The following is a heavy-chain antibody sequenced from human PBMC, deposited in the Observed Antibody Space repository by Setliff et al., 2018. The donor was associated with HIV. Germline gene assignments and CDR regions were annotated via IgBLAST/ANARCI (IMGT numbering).Heavy chain of an antibody. V-gene: IGHV1-2*06. CDR1: GYTFTGYY. CDR2: INPNSGGT. Sequence: ASVKVSCKASGYTFTGYYMHWVRQAPGQGLEWMGRINPNSGGTNYAQKFQGRVTMTRDTSISPAYMELSRLRSDDTAVYYCARDSRGVVTLNWYFDLWGRGTLVTVSS. D-gene: IGHD2-21*02. J-gene: IGHJ2*01. CDR3: ARDSRGVVTLNWYFDL.